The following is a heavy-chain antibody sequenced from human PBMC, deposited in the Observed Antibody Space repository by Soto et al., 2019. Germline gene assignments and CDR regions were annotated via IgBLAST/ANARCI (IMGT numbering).Heavy chain of an antibody. CDR1: GDSVSSNSVA. D-gene: IGHD6-13*01. J-gene: IGHJ5*02. Sequence: QVQLQQSGPGVVEPSQTLSLTCVVSGDSVSSNSVAWNWIRQSPSRGLEWLGRTYYRSKWYHEYAVSVKSRITISPDTSKNLLSQQLISVTPEDTAVYYCARSWYNNSWETWGQGTLVTVSS. CDR2: TYYRSKWYH. CDR3: ARSWYNNSWET. V-gene: IGHV6-1*01.